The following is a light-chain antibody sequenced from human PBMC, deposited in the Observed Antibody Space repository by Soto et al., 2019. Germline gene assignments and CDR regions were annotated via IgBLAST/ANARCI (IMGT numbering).Light chain of an antibody. J-gene: IGKJ4*01. V-gene: IGKV4-1*01. CDR2: WAS. Sequence: DIVMTQSPDSLAVSLGERATINCESSQSVLYSSNNKNYLAWYQQRPGQSPRLLISWASTRESGVPDRFSGSGSVTDFTLTISSLQAEDVAVYYCQQYYSIPVTFGGGTKVEIK. CDR3: QQYYSIPVT. CDR1: QSVLYSSNNKNY.